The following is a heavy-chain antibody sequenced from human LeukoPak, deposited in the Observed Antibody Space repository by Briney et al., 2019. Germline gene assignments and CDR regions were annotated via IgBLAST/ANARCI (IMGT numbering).Heavy chain of an antibody. CDR3: ARDYYGSGSYYPGTFDY. CDR1: GFTFSSYS. Sequence: GGSLRLSCAASGFTFSSYSMNWARQAPGKGLECVSSISSSSSYVYYADSVKGRFTISRDNAKNSLYLQMNSLRAEDTAVYYCARDYYGSGSYYPGTFDYWGQGTLVTVSS. CDR2: ISSSSSYV. D-gene: IGHD3-10*01. J-gene: IGHJ4*02. V-gene: IGHV3-21*01.